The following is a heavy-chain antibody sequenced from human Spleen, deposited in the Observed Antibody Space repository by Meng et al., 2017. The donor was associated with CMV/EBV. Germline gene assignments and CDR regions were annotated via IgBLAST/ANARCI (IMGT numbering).Heavy chain of an antibody. J-gene: IGHJ4*02. V-gene: IGHV4-34*01. CDR2: INQSGST. CDR1: GGSFSDFS. D-gene: IGHD3-22*01. Sequence: SETLSLTCAVYGGSFSDFSWNWIRQPPGKGLEWIGEINQSGSTNYNPSLKSRVTISVDTSKNQFSLKLSSVTAADTAVYYCARSEGGYYYDSSGYWPWGQGTLVIVSS. CDR3: ARSEGGYYYDSSGYWP.